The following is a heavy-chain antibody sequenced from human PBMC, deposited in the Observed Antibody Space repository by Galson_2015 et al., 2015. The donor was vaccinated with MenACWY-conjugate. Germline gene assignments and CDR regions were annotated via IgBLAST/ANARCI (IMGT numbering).Heavy chain of an antibody. CDR1: GLTFSNYA. D-gene: IGHD7-27*01. J-gene: IGHJ5*01. CDR3: AVGGTSWGFFRVDS. V-gene: IGHV3-23*01. CDR2: ITGSGDDT. Sequence: SLRLSCAASGLTFSNYAMTWVRQAPGRGLDWVSSITGSGDDTYYADSVKGRFTISRDNSKNTLYLHMNGLRAEDTAVYYCAVGGTSWGFFRVDSWGQGTLVTVYS.